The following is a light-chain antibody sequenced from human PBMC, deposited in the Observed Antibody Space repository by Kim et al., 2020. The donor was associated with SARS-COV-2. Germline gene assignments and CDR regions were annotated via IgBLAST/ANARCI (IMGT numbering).Light chain of an antibody. CDR1: QTISST. J-gene: IGKJ1*01. V-gene: IGKV3-15*01. CDR2: GAS. Sequence: SVSPGDSATLSCRASQTISSTLAWYQQRPGQAPRLLIYGASTRATGVPARFSGGGSGTEFTLTISSLQSEDFAVYYCQQYNRWPRTFGQGTKLEIK. CDR3: QQYNRWPRT.